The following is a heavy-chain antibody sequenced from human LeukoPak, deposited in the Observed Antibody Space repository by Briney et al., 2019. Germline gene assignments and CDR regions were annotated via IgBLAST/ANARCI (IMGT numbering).Heavy chain of an antibody. J-gene: IGHJ4*02. Sequence: SETLSLTCTVSGGSISSYYWSWIRQPPGKGLEWIGYMYYSGSTNYNPSLKSRVTISVDTSKNQFSLKLSSVTAADTAVYYCARRLRGYSSGWTPYDYWGQGTLVTVSS. D-gene: IGHD6-19*01. CDR3: ARRLRGYSSGWTPYDY. V-gene: IGHV4-59*12. CDR2: MYYSGST. CDR1: GGSISSYY.